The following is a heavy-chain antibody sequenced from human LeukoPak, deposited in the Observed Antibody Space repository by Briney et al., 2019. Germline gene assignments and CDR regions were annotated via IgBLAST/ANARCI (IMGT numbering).Heavy chain of an antibody. V-gene: IGHV3-48*01. Sequence: GGSLRLSCAASGFTFSPYSMNWVRQAPGKGLEWVSYISSGSITIYYADSVKGRFTTSRDNAKNSLYLQMNSLRAEDTAVYYCARHGGQGITPIWGQGTMVTVSS. CDR1: GFTFSPYS. D-gene: IGHD3-10*01. CDR3: ARHGGQGITPI. CDR2: ISSGSITI. J-gene: IGHJ3*02.